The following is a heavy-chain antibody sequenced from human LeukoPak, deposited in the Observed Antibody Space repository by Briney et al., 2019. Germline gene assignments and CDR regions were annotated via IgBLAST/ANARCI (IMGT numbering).Heavy chain of an antibody. CDR2: IRYDGSNK. J-gene: IGHJ4*02. CDR3: AKPLPGYPNDSGFDY. Sequence: PGGSLRLSCAASGFTFSSYGMYWVRQAPGKGLEWVAYIRYDGSNKYYTDSVKGRFTISRDNSKNTLYLQMNSLRAEDTAVYYCAKPLPGYPNDSGFDYWGQGTLVTVSS. CDR1: GFTFSSYG. D-gene: IGHD1-1*01. V-gene: IGHV3-30*02.